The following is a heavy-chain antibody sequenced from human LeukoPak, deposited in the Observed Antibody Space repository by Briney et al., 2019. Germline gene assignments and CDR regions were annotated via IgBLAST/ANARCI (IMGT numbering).Heavy chain of an antibody. CDR3: AKEIVVTATRSNHDY. CDR1: GFIFSSYA. V-gene: IGHV3-23*01. D-gene: IGHD2-21*02. J-gene: IGHJ4*02. CDR2: ISGSGGST. Sequence: GGSLRLSCAASGFIFSSYAMSWVRQAPGKGLEWVSVISGSGGSTYYADSVKGRFTISRDNSKNTLYLQMNSLRAEDTAVYYCAKEIVVTATRSNHDYWGQGTLVTVSS.